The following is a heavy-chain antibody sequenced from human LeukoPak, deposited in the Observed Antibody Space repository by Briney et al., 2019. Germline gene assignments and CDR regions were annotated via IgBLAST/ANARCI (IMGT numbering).Heavy chain of an antibody. CDR1: GYTFTSYG. CDR3: SRGGLTESVDY. Sequence: ASVKVSCKSSGYTFTSYGFTWVRQPPGQGLEWMGWISAYNGNTNYVQKLQGRVTMSTDTSTSTVYMELRSLRSDDTAVYYCSRGGLTESVDYSGQGTLVTVSS. CDR2: ISAYNGNT. J-gene: IGHJ4*02. D-gene: IGHD3-10*01. V-gene: IGHV1-18*01.